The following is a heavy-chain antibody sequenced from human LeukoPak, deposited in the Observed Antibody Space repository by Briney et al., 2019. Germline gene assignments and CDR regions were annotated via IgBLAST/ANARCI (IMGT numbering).Heavy chain of an antibody. D-gene: IGHD6-19*01. CDR1: GDSVSSNSAA. J-gene: IGHJ4*02. Sequence: SQTLSLSCAISGDSVSSNSAAWNWIRQSPSRGLEWLGWTYYRSKWYTDYAVCVKSRITINPDTSKNQFSLQLNSVTPEDTAVYYCASSIAVAGEYFDDWGKGNLVTVSS. CDR3: ASSIAVAGEYFDD. V-gene: IGHV6-1*01. CDR2: TYYRSKWYT.